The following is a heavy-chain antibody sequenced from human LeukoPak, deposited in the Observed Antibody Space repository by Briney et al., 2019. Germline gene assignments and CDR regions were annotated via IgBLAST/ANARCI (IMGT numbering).Heavy chain of an antibody. Sequence: PGESLRLSCAASGFTFITYAMSWVRQAPGKGLEWVSGISGNGGGTFYADSVEGRFTISRDNSKNTLYLQMNSLRAEDTAVYYCAKQHYYDSGSYYYWGQGTLVTVSS. CDR1: GFTFITYA. CDR3: AKQHYYDSGSYYY. J-gene: IGHJ4*02. D-gene: IGHD3-10*01. V-gene: IGHV3-23*01. CDR2: ISGNGGGT.